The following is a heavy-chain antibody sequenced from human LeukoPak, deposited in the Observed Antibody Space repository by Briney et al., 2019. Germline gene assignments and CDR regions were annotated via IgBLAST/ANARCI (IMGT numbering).Heavy chain of an antibody. J-gene: IGHJ6*03. CDR2: IYTSGST. CDR1: GGSISSGSYY. CDR3: ARAWATYYYYMDA. V-gene: IGHV4-61*02. D-gene: IGHD5-12*01. Sequence: SQTLSLTCTVSGGSISSGSYYWRWIRQPAGTGLEWIGRIYTSGSTNYKPSLRSRVTISVDTSKNQFSLKLSSVTAADTAVYYCARAWATYYYYMDAWGKGTTVTVSS.